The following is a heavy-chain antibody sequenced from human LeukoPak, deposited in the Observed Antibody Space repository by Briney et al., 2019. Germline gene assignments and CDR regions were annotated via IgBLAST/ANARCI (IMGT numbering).Heavy chain of an antibody. CDR3: ARDDLREYCSSTSCYTIPFGFDP. CDR2: IIPIFGTA. Sequence: SVKVSCKASGGTFSSYAISWVRQAPGQGLKWMGGIIPIFGTANYAQKFQGRVTITADESTSTAYMELSSLRSEDTAVYYCARDDLREYCSSTSCYTIPFGFDPWGQGTLVTVSS. J-gene: IGHJ5*02. CDR1: GGTFSSYA. D-gene: IGHD2-2*02. V-gene: IGHV1-69*01.